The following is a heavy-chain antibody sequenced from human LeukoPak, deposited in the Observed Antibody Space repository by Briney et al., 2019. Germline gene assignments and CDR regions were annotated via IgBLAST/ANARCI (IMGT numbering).Heavy chain of an antibody. D-gene: IGHD1-14*01. CDR1: GYNFSIYW. Sequence: GESLKISCKGSGYNFSIYWIAWVRQMPGTGLEWMGIIYPGDSDTRYSPSFQGQVTISADKSSSTAYLQWSSLKASDTAMYYCARQGTLDYWGQGTLVTVSS. J-gene: IGHJ4*01. CDR3: ARQGTLDY. CDR2: IYPGDSDT. V-gene: IGHV5-51*01.